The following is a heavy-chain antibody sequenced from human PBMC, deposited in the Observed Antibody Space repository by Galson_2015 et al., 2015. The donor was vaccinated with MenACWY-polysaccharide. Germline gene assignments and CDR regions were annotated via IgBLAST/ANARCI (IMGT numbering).Heavy chain of an antibody. V-gene: IGHV4-39*01. Sequence: SEPLSLTCTVSGGSIGSTTYVWAWIRQPPGKGLEWVGSIHYSGSTTYNSSLKSRVTISVDTSKNQFSLKLSSVTAADTAVYYCARPKPVNGWFDPWGQGTLVTVSS. J-gene: IGHJ5*02. D-gene: IGHD2-8*01. CDR2: IHYSGST. CDR1: GGSIGSTTYV. CDR3: ARPKPVNGWFDP.